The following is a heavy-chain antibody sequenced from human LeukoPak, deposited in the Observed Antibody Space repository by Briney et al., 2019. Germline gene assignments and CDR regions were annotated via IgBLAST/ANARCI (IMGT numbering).Heavy chain of an antibody. V-gene: IGHV3-33*01. Sequence: GGSLRLSCAASGFTFSSYGMHWVRQAPGKGLEWVAVIWYDGSNKYYADSVKGRFTISRDNSKNTLYLQMNSLRAEDTAVYYCARIIATYYDFWNYGMDVWGQGTTVTVSS. D-gene: IGHD3-3*01. CDR2: IWYDGSNK. CDR1: GFTFSSYG. J-gene: IGHJ6*02. CDR3: ARIIATYYDFWNYGMDV.